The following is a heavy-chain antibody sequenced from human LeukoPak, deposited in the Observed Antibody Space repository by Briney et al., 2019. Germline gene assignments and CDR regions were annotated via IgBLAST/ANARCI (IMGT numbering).Heavy chain of an antibody. CDR2: IKQDGSVK. D-gene: IGHD6-13*01. CDR1: GFTFGAHS. Sequence: PGGSLRLSCTGSGFTFGAHSMAWVRQAPGKGLEWVANIKQDGSVKYYVDSVKGRFTISRDNAENSLYLQMNSLRAEDTAVYYCARGFSWSDYWGQGTLVTVSS. CDR3: ARGFSWSDY. V-gene: IGHV3-7*01. J-gene: IGHJ4*02.